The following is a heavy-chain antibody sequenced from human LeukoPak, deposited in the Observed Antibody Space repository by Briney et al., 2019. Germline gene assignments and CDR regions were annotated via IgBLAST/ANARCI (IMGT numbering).Heavy chain of an antibody. J-gene: IGHJ4*02. D-gene: IGHD7-27*01. CDR2: IWYDGSNK. Sequence: PGGSLRLSCAASGFTFSSYAIHWVRQAPGKGLEWVAVIWYDGSNKYYADSVKGRFTISRDNSKNTLYLQMNSLRAEDTAVYYCARETGALDCWGQGTLVTVSS. CDR1: GFTFSSYA. V-gene: IGHV3-30*01. CDR3: ARETGALDC.